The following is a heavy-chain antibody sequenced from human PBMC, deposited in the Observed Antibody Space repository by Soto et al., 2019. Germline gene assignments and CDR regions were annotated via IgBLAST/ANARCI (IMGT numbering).Heavy chain of an antibody. Sequence: GGSLRLSCAASGFTFSSYGMHWVRQAPGKGLEWVAVISYDGSNKYYADSVKGRFTISRDNSKNTLYLQMNSLRAEDTAVYYCAKVGGYCSSTSCYAMPFDYWGQGTLVTVSS. D-gene: IGHD2-2*01. CDR3: AKVGGYCSSTSCYAMPFDY. J-gene: IGHJ4*02. CDR1: GFTFSSYG. CDR2: ISYDGSNK. V-gene: IGHV3-30*18.